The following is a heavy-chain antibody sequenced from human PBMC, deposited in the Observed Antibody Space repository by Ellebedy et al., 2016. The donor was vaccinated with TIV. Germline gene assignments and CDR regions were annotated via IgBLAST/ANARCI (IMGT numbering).Heavy chain of an antibody. CDR2: ISPYNGNT. J-gene: IGHJ4*02. V-gene: IGHV1-18*01. D-gene: IGHD3-10*01. Sequence: ASVKVSCXASGYTFTSYGTSWVRQAPGQGLEWMGWISPYNGNTVYAQKLQGRVTMTTDTSTSTAYMELRSLRSEDTAIYYCARGSDYYGSGSHYYWGQGTLVTVSS. CDR1: GYTFTSYG. CDR3: ARGSDYYGSGSHYY.